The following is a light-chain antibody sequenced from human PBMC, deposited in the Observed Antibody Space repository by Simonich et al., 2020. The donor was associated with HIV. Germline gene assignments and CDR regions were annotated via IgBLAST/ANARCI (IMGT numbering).Light chain of an antibody. CDR2: DTR. CDR3: LLSYSGTRV. Sequence: QAVVTQEPSLTVSPGGTVTLTCGSSTGAVTSGHYPYWFQQRPGQAPSTLIYDTRNKQSWTPLRFSGSLLGGKAALTLSGAQPEDEAEYYCLLSYSGTRVFGGGTKLTVL. V-gene: IGLV7-46*01. J-gene: IGLJ3*02. CDR1: TGAVTSGHY.